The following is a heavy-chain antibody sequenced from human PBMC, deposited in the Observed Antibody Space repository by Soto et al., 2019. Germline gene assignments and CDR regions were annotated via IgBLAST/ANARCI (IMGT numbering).Heavy chain of an antibody. D-gene: IGHD3-10*01. V-gene: IGHV1-69*02. CDR2: VNPIVSMS. CDR1: GDTFNFYS. Sequence: QVQLVQSGAEVKRPGSSVKVSCKASGDTFNFYSINWVRQAPGVGLEWMGRVNPIVSMSNYAQKFQGRVTMTAEKSKSTPYMELSSLRSEDTAIYYCASSYGSGYRAFDYWGQGALVTVSS. J-gene: IGHJ4*02. CDR3: ASSYGSGYRAFDY.